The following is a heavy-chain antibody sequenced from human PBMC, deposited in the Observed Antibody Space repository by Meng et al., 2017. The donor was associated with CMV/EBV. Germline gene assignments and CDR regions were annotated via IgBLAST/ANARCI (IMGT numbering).Heavy chain of an antibody. J-gene: IGHJ4*02. CDR2: IYTSGST. D-gene: IGHD4-23*01. CDR1: GGSISSYY. V-gene: IGHV4-4*07. CDR3: ARVLRWNGVIDY. Sequence: VQLQESGPGLVKPSEPLSSTCTGSGGSISSYYWSWIRQPAGKGLEWIGRIYTSGSTNYNPSLKSRVTMSVDTSKNQFSLKLSSVTAADTAVYYCARVLRWNGVIDYWGQGTLVTVSS.